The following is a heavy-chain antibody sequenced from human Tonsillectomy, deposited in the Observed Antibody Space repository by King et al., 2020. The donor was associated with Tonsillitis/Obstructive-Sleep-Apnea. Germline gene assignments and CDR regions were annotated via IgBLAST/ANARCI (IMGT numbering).Heavy chain of an antibody. CDR1: VYTFTSYG. Sequence: QLVQSGAEVKKPGASVKVSCKASVYTFTSYGISWVRQAPGQGLEWMGWISAYNGNTNYAQKHQGKVTMTTDPPTRTAYMELRSLRSDDTAVYYCARETLGYCSSTSCGDFDYWGQGTLVTVSS. CDR3: ARETLGYCSSTSCGDFDY. J-gene: IGHJ4*02. V-gene: IGHV1-18*01. D-gene: IGHD2-2*01. CDR2: ISAYNGNT.